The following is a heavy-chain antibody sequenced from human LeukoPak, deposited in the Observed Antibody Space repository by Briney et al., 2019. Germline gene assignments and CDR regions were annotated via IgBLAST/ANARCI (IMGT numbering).Heavy chain of an antibody. D-gene: IGHD6-13*01. CDR3: AKRSAAGTVGYFDY. CDR1: GFTFDDYA. V-gene: IGHV3-9*01. CDR2: ISWNSGSI. Sequence: GRSLRLSCEASGFTFDDYAMHWVRQAPGKGLEWVSGISWNSGSIGYADSVKGRFTISRDDAKNSLYLQMNSLRPEDTALYYCAKRSAAGTVGYFDYWGQGTLVTVSS. J-gene: IGHJ4*02.